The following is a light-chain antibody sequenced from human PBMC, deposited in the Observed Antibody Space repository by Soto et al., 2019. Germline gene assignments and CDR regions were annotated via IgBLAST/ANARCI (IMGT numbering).Light chain of an antibody. CDR2: DVS. J-gene: IGLJ1*01. CDR3: SSYKSSSLYV. V-gene: IGLV2-14*01. CDR1: SSDVGGYNY. Sequence: QSALTQPASVSGSPGQSITISCTGTSSDVGGYNYVSWYQQHPGKAPKLMIYDVSNRPSGVSNRFSGSKSGNTASLTISGLQSEDEADYSYSSYKSSSLYVSGPGTKRTVL.